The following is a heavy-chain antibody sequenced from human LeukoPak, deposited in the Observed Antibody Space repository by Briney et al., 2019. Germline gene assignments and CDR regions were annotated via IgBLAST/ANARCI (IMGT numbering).Heavy chain of an antibody. CDR3: ARENDYALDY. J-gene: IGHJ4*02. CDR2: ISSSSSYT. V-gene: IGHV3-21*01. CDR1: GFTFSSYN. D-gene: IGHD4-17*01. Sequence: TGGSLRLSCAASGFTFSSYNMNWVRQAPGKGLEWVSSISSSSSYTYYAASVKGRFTISRDNAKNSLYLQMNSLRAEDTAVYYCARENDYALDYWGQGTLVTVSS.